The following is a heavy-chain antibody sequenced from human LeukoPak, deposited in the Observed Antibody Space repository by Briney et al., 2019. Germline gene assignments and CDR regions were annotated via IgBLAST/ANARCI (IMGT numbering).Heavy chain of an antibody. J-gene: IGHJ5*02. V-gene: IGHV3-66*01. CDR2: IYSDAST. CDR3: ARDHSGSGSYPNP. Sequence: GGSLRLSCAASGFTVSSNYMSWVRQAPGKGLEWVSVIYSDASTYYADSVKGRFTISRDNSKNTLYLQMNSLRAEDTAVYYCARDHSGSGSYPNPWGQGTLVTVSS. D-gene: IGHD3-10*01. CDR1: GFTVSSNY.